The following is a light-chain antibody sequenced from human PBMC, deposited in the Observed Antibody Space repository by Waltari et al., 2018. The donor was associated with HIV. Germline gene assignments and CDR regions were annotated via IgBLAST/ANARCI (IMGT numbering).Light chain of an antibody. Sequence: EIVMTQSPATLSVSPGERATLSCRASQSVSSNLAWSQQKPGQAPRLLSYGESTRATGIPARFSGSGSGTEFTLTISSLQSEDFAVYYCQQYNNWPRTFGQGTKVEIK. CDR3: QQYNNWPRT. J-gene: IGKJ1*01. CDR1: QSVSSN. CDR2: GES. V-gene: IGKV3-15*01.